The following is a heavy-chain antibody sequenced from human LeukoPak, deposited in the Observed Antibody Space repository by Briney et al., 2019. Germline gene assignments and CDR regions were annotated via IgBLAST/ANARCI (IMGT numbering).Heavy chain of an antibody. V-gene: IGHV1-2*06. CDR1: GYTFTGYY. CDR2: INPNSGGT. D-gene: IGHD1-1*01. CDR3: ATDHRYWKDAFDI. J-gene: IGHJ3*02. Sequence: ASVKVSCKASGYTFTGYYMHWVRQAPGQGLEWMGRINPNSGGTNYAQRFQGRVTMTRDTSISTAYMELSRLRSDDTAVYYCATDHRYWKDAFDIWGQGTMVTVSS.